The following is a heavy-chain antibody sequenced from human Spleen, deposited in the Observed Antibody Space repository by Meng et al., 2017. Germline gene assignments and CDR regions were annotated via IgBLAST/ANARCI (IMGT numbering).Heavy chain of an antibody. CDR2: INHSGST. D-gene: IGHD4-11*01. J-gene: IGHJ4*02. Sequence: VSLQQWGQGLLKPSETLSRTCVVSGGSFSDYSWSWIRQPPGKGLEWIGEINHSGSTNYNPSLESRATISVDTSQNNLSLKLSSVTAADSAVYYCARGPTTMAHDFDYWGQGTLVTVSS. CDR3: ARGPTTMAHDFDY. CDR1: GGSFSDYS. V-gene: IGHV4-34*01.